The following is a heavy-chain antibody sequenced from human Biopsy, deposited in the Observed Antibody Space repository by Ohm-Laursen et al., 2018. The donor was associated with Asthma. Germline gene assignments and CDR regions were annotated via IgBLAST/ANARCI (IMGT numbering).Heavy chain of an antibody. Sequence: TLSLTCSVSGVSVGTRGYSWTWIRQTPGRGLEWIGYLYHSGTTYYNPPLRSRVAILEDKSRNQFSLNLKSVTAADTAVYYCARIYDYWSGHYGFDPWGQGTLVTVSS. CDR2: LYHSGTT. V-gene: IGHV4-30-2*01. CDR3: ARIYDYWSGHYGFDP. CDR1: GVSVGTRGYS. D-gene: IGHD3-3*01. J-gene: IGHJ5*02.